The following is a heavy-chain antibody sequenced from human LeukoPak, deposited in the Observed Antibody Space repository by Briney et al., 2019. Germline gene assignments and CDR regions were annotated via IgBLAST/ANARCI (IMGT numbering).Heavy chain of an antibody. Sequence: SETLSLTCTVSGGSISSSSYYWGWIRQPPGKGLEWIGSIYYSGSTYYNPSLKSRVTISVDTSKNQFSLKLSSVTAADTAVYYCARQAIGDDYVWGSCRYNWFDPWGQGTLVTVSS. V-gene: IGHV4-39*01. CDR2: IYYSGST. J-gene: IGHJ5*02. D-gene: IGHD3-16*02. CDR1: GGSISSSSYY. CDR3: ARQAIGDDYVWGSCRYNWFDP.